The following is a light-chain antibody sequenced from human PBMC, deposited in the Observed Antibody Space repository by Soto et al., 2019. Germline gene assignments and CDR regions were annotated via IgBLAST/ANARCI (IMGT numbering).Light chain of an antibody. CDR2: GAS. V-gene: IGKV3-20*01. Sequence: EIGLPQVPGTLFLSPGERATLSCRAIQSVRSNYLGWYQQKPGQAPRVLIHGASSRAAGIPDRFSGSGSGTDFTLTISRLEPEDFAVYYCQQYGSSPNTFGQGTRMEIK. J-gene: IGKJ5*01. CDR1: QSVRSNY. CDR3: QQYGSSPNT.